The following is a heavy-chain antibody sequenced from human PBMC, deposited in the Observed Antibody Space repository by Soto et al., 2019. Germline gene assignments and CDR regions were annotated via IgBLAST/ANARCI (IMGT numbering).Heavy chain of an antibody. D-gene: IGHD1-26*01. J-gene: IGHJ4*02. Sequence: QVQLVESGGGVVQPGRSLRLSCAGSGFTFSSYGMHWVRQAPGEGLEWVAVISHDGSNKHYTDSVKGRFTISRDNSKNTLYLQMNSLRAEDTAVYYCAKDVNPYSRSYPADYWGQGTLVTVSS. CDR1: GFTFSSYG. CDR3: AKDVNPYSRSYPADY. V-gene: IGHV3-30*18. CDR2: ISHDGSNK.